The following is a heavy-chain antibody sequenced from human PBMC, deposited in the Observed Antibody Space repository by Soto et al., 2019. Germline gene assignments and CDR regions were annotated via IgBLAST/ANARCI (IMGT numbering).Heavy chain of an antibody. D-gene: IGHD3-22*01. CDR1: GGSISSGGYY. J-gene: IGHJ3*02. CDR2: IYYNGST. Sequence: SETLSLTCTVSGGSISSGGYYWSWIRQPPGKGLEWIGYIYYNGSTNYNPSLKSRVTISVDTSKSQFSLKLSSVTAADTAVYYCARDFYDSSGYLDAFDTWGQGTMVTVSS. V-gene: IGHV4-61*08. CDR3: ARDFYDSSGYLDAFDT.